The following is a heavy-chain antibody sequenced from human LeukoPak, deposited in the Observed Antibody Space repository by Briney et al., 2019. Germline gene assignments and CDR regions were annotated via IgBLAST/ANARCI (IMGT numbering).Heavy chain of an antibody. CDR2: ISGSGGST. CDR3: AKDPPLWFGELQPDDY. Sequence: GGSLRLSCAASGFTFSSYAMSWVRQAPGKGLEWVSAISGSGGSTYYADSVKGRFTISRDNSKNTLYLQTNSLRAEDTAVYYCAKDPPLWFGELQPDDYWGQGTLVTVSS. D-gene: IGHD3-10*01. J-gene: IGHJ4*02. CDR1: GFTFSSYA. V-gene: IGHV3-23*01.